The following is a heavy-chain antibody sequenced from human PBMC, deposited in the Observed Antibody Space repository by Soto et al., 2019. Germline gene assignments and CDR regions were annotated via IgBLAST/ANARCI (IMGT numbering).Heavy chain of an antibody. Sequence: EVQLVESGGGLVQPGESLRLSCVASGFTFSSYWMSWVRQAPGKGLEWVANIKQDGSEKYYVDSVKDRFTISRDNAKNSLYLQMNSLRAEDSAVYYCARVYPGSGWSYHYYGMDVWGQGTTVTVSS. CDR3: ARVYPGSGWSYHYYGMDV. CDR2: IKQDGSEK. CDR1: GFTFSSYW. J-gene: IGHJ6*02. V-gene: IGHV3-7*01. D-gene: IGHD6-19*01.